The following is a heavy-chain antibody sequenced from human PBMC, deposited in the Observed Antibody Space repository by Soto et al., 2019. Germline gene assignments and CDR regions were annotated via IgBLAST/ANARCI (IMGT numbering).Heavy chain of an antibody. CDR2: ISSSSSYI. CDR3: ARDRGFILTGSPLGYGMAV. J-gene: IGHJ6*02. V-gene: IGHV3-21*01. CDR1: GFTFSSYS. Sequence: XGSLRLSCSASGFTFSSYSMNWVRQAPGKGLEWVSSISSSSSYIYYADSVKGRFTISRDNAKNSLYLQMNSLRAEDTAVYYCARDRGFILTGSPLGYGMAVWSQGTTVTVSS. D-gene: IGHD3-9*01.